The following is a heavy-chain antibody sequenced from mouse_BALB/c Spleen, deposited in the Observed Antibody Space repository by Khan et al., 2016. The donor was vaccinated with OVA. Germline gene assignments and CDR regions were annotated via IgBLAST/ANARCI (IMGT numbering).Heavy chain of an antibody. Sequence: VQLQESGPGLAAPSQSLSITCTISGFSLTNYGVHWVRQPPGKGLEWLAVIWSDGSTTYNSALKSRLTITKDNSQSQVFLKMNSHQTDDTAIYFCARQPYYHYNIMDYWGQGTSVTVSS. J-gene: IGHJ4*01. CDR1: GFSLTNYG. V-gene: IGHV2-6-1*01. CDR3: ARQPYYHYNIMDY. D-gene: IGHD2-10*01. CDR2: IWSDGST.